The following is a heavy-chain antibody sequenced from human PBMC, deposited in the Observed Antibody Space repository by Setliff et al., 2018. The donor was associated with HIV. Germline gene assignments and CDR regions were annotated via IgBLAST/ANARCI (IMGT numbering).Heavy chain of an antibody. CDR2: VGAVGAPT. Sequence: PGESLKISCAASGFTFSTYAMGWVRQAPGKGLEWVSTVGAVGAPTHYAESVKGRFTISKDNSKNTLYLQMSSLRDEDTAVYYCAKVFAYGVDGFDIWGQGTMVTV. CDR3: AKVFAYGVDGFDI. CDR1: GFTFSTYA. V-gene: IGHV3-23*01. J-gene: IGHJ3*02. D-gene: IGHD4-17*01.